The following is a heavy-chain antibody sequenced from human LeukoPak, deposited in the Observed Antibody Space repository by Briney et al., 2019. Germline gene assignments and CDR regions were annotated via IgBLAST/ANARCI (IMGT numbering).Heavy chain of an antibody. D-gene: IGHD2-15*01. CDR3: ARDPRDGYCSGGSCVP. J-gene: IGHJ4*02. Sequence: SETLSLTCAVYGGSFSGYYWSWIRQPPGKGLEWIGEINHSGSTNYNPSLKSRVTISVDTSKNQFSLKLSSVTAADTAVYYCARDPRDGYCSGGSCVPWGQGTLVTVSS. CDR1: GGSFSGYY. V-gene: IGHV4-34*01. CDR2: INHSGST.